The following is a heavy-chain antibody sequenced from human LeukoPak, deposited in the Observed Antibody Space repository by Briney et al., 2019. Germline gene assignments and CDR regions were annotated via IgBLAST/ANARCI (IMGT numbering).Heavy chain of an antibody. D-gene: IGHD6-13*01. Sequence: GASVKVSCKASGYTFTSYDINWVRQATGQGLEWMGWMNPNSGNTGYAQKFQGRVTMTRNTSISTAYMELSSLRSEDTAVYYCAILYSSSWYNWFDPWGQGTLVTVSS. CDR2: MNPNSGNT. CDR1: GYTFTSYD. J-gene: IGHJ5*02. CDR3: AILYSSSWYNWFDP. V-gene: IGHV1-8*01.